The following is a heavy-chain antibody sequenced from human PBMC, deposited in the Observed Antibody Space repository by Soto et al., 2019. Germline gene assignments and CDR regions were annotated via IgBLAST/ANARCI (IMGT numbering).Heavy chain of an antibody. CDR1: GFTFSSYA. J-gene: IGHJ4*02. D-gene: IGHD3-10*01. CDR2: ISYDGSNK. CDR3: ARVIFTGDDY. V-gene: IGHV3-30-3*01. Sequence: GGSPRLSCAASGFTFSSYAMHWFRQAPGKGLEWVAVISYDGSNKYYADSVKGRFTISRDNSKNTLYLQMNSLRAEDTAVEYCARVIFTGDDYWGQGTLVTVYS.